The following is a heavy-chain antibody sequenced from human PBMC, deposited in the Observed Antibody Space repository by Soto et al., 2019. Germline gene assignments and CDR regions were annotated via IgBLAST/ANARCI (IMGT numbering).Heavy chain of an antibody. Sequence: QVQLVQSGAEVKKPGASVKVSCKASGYTFTSYGISWVRQAPGQGLEWMGWISPYNGNTKYAQKRQGRVTMTTDTTSRTVYMDPRRMTAVDTAIYYCARYTIGLSHSRHVFDYWGQGTLVTVSS. V-gene: IGHV1-18*01. CDR1: GYTFTSYG. J-gene: IGHJ4*02. CDR3: ARYTIGLSHSRHVFDY. CDR2: ISPYNGNT.